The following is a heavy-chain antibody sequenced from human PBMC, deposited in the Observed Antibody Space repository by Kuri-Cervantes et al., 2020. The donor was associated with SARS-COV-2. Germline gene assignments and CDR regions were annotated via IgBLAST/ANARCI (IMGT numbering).Heavy chain of an antibody. D-gene: IGHD5-24*01. CDR3: ARDRRDGYDYYYYYGMDV. V-gene: IGHV4-34*01. CDR1: GGSISSYY. Sequence: SETLSLTCTVSGGSISSYYWNWIRQPPGKGLEWIGEINHSGSTNYNPSLKSRVTVSVDTSKNQFSLKLSSVTAADTAVYYCARDRRDGYDYYYYYGMDVWGQGTTVTVSS. CDR2: INHSGST. J-gene: IGHJ6*02.